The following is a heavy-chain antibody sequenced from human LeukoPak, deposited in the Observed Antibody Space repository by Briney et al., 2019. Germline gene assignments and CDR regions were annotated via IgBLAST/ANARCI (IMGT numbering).Heavy chain of an antibody. Sequence: GGSLRLSCAASGFTFDDYAMSWVRQVPGKGLEWICGLNWNGGTTSYADSVKGRFTISRDNVKKSLYLQMNSLRGEDTALYYCARDTSHQVVGANLNYWGQGTLVTVSS. V-gene: IGHV3-20*04. CDR1: GFTFDDYA. CDR2: LNWNGGTT. D-gene: IGHD1-26*01. J-gene: IGHJ4*02. CDR3: ARDTSHQVVGANLNY.